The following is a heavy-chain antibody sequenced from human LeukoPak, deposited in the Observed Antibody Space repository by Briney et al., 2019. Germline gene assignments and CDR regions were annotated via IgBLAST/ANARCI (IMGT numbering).Heavy chain of an antibody. Sequence: SVKVSCKASGGTFSSYAISWVRQAPGQGLEWMGRIFPILATANYAQKFQGRVTITADESTSTAYMELSSLRSEDTAVYYCARESGSYEAYFDYWGQGTLVTVSS. J-gene: IGHJ4*02. CDR1: GGTFSSYA. CDR3: ARESGSYEAYFDY. D-gene: IGHD1-26*01. V-gene: IGHV1-69*11. CDR2: IFPILATA.